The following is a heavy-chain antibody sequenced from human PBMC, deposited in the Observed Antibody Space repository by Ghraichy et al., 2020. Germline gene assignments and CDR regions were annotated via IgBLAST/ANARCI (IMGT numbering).Heavy chain of an antibody. V-gene: IGHV4-31*03. Sequence: SLNISCTVSGDSINSGGYYWSWIRQYPGKGLEWIGYIYSSGDTFYTPSLKSRATISLDTSKNQFSLSLTSVTSADTAFYYCARGNDYGDGLALCYFDFWGQGTLVSVSS. CDR3: ARGNDYGDGLALCYFDF. J-gene: IGHJ4*02. CDR2: IYSSGDT. CDR1: GDSINSGGYY. D-gene: IGHD4-17*01.